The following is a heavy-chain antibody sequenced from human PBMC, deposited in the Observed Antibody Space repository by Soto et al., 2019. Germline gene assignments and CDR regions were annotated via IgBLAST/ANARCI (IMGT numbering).Heavy chain of an antibody. CDR1: GGSISSYY. Sequence: QVQLQESGPGLVKPSETLSLTCTVSGGSISSYYWSWIRQPPGKGLEWSGYIYYSGSTNHNPALKRPVTRSVATSKNPVPLKLSSVTAADSAVYSCASFTWYFDLWGRGTLVTVSS. J-gene: IGHJ2*01. V-gene: IGHV4-59*08. CDR2: IYYSGST. CDR3: ASFTWYFDL.